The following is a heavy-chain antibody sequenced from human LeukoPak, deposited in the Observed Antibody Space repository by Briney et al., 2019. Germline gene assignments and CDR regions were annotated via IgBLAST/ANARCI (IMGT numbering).Heavy chain of an antibody. CDR2: ISAYNGNT. V-gene: IGHV1-18*01. Sequence: GASVKVSCKASGYTFTSYGISWVRQAPGQGLEWMGWISAYNGNTNYAQKLQGRVTMSTDTSTSTAYMELRSLRSDDTAVYYCARDRQNSSIVVVPAAYDYWGQGTLVTVSS. D-gene: IGHD2-2*01. CDR1: GYTFTSYG. CDR3: ARDRQNSSIVVVPAAYDY. J-gene: IGHJ4*02.